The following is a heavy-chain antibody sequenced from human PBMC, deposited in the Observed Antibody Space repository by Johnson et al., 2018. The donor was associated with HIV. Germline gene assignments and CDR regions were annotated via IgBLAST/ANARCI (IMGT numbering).Heavy chain of an antibody. CDR3: ARDSEDCSGGSCYFDAFDI. CDR1: GFTFSSYW. V-gene: IGHV3-7*01. CDR2: IKQDGSEK. Sequence: VQLVESGGGLVQPGGSLRVSCAASGFTFSSYWMSWVRQAPGKGLEWVANIKQDGSEKYYVDSVKGRFTISRDNAKNSLYLQMNSLRAEDTAVYYCARDSEDCSGGSCYFDAFDIWGQGTMVTVSS. J-gene: IGHJ3*02. D-gene: IGHD2-15*01.